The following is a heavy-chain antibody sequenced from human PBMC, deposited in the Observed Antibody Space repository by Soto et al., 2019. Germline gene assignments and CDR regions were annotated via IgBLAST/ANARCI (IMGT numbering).Heavy chain of an antibody. CDR2: IYYSGST. D-gene: IGHD3-3*01. CDR1: GGSISSYD. CDR3: ARVLGYDFWSGYYDPAFFDY. V-gene: IGHV4-59*01. Sequence: SETQSVTCTVAGGSISSYDWSWIRQPPGKGLEWIGYIYYSGSTNYNPSLKSRVTISVDTSKNQFSLKLSSVTAADTAVYYCARVLGYDFWSGYYDPAFFDYWGQGTLVTVSS. J-gene: IGHJ4*02.